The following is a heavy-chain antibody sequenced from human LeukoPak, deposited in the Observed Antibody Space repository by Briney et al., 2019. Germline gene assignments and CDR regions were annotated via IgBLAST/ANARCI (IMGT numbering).Heavy chain of an antibody. J-gene: IGHJ3*02. CDR1: GYTFTGYY. CDR3: ARTFYDLSLAFXI. Sequence: ASVKVSCKASGYTFTGYYIHWVRQAPGQGLEWMGWINPNIGGTNYAQNFQGRVTMTRDTSITTANMELTRLRSDDTAAYYCARTFYDLSLAFXIWGQGTMVTVS. CDR2: INPNIGGT. D-gene: IGHD2/OR15-2a*01. V-gene: IGHV1-2*02.